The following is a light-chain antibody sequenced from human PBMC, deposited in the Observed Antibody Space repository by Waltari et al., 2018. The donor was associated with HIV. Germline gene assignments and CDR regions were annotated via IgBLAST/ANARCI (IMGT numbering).Light chain of an antibody. Sequence: DVVMTQSPLSLSVTLGEPASISCRSSQSLVHSDGNTYLNWLQQRPGQSPRRLIYKVSYRDSGVPDRFSGSGSGTDFTLKISRVEAEDVGVYYCMQGTHWYTFGQGTKLEIK. J-gene: IGKJ2*01. V-gene: IGKV2-30*02. CDR1: QSLVHSDGNTY. CDR3: MQGTHWYT. CDR2: KVS.